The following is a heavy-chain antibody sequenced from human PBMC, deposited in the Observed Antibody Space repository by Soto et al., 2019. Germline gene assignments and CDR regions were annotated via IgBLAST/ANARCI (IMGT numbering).Heavy chain of an antibody. Sequence: HLAQSGPEVKRPGASVKISCKASGFIFTDWFMHWVRQAPGQGPEWMGIINTSGGNSIYSQKFQDRVTMTRDTSTSTLYVELSSLTSADTAVYYCAKEGAIPGEVGAWGQGTLVTVSS. D-gene: IGHD2-21*01. CDR2: INTSGGNS. J-gene: IGHJ1*01. CDR1: GFIFTDWF. CDR3: AKEGAIPGEVGA. V-gene: IGHV1-46*01.